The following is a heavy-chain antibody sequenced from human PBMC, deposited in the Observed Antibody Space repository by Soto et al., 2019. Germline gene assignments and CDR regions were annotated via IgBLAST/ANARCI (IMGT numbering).Heavy chain of an antibody. J-gene: IGHJ4*02. CDR2: IGTAGDT. CDR3: ARSAVLTGYLFDY. D-gene: IGHD3-9*01. CDR1: GFTFSSYD. Sequence: GSLRLSCAASGFTFSSYDMHWVRQATGKGLEWVSAIGTAGDTYYPGSVKGRFTISRENAKNSLYLQMNSLRAGDTAVYYCARSAVLTGYLFDYWGQGTLVTVSS. V-gene: IGHV3-13*01.